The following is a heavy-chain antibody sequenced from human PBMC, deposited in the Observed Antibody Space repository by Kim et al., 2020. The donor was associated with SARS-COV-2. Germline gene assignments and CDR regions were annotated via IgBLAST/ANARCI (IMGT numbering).Heavy chain of an antibody. CDR2: ISTWSGNT. CDR1: GYTFVKRG. D-gene: IGHD3-16*01. J-gene: IGHJ4*01. V-gene: IGHV1-18*01. Sequence: ASVKVSCKASGYTFVKRGINWVRQAPRQGLEWMGWISTWSGNTNYAQKFQDRVTMTTDTFTTTAYMELRSLRSDDTAVYFCARGGRDGDTRGEDDYDYWG. CDR3: ARGGRDGDTRGEDDYDY.